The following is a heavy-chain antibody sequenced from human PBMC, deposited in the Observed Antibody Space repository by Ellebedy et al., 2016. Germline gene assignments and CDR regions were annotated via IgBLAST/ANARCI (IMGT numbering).Heavy chain of an antibody. Sequence: GESLKISCAASGFTFSSYAMHWVRQAPGKGQEWVAVIWSDGTKKYYTDSVRGRFTISRDTSKNKLYMQMDSLKAEDTAVYYCTRGGAVAGGFDYWGQGTLVTVSS. CDR2: IWSDGTKK. J-gene: IGHJ4*02. CDR1: GFTFSSYA. V-gene: IGHV3-33*08. CDR3: TRGGAVAGGFDY. D-gene: IGHD6-19*01.